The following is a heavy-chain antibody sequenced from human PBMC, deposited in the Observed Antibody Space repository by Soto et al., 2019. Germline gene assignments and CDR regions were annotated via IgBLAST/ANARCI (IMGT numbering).Heavy chain of an antibody. D-gene: IGHD3-10*01. CDR3: ARNMDYYYGPGSGNGHGF. Sequence: QVQLVQSGAEVKEPGDSVRVSCEASGYTFTSYYIHWVRQAPGQGLEWMGWINTRFGDTTYAQDFQGRVSITTDMSISTVYMELSRLTAADTAIYYCARNMDYYYGPGSGNGHGFWGQGTTVTVFS. CDR2: INTRFGDT. J-gene: IGHJ6*02. V-gene: IGHV1-2*02. CDR1: GYTFTSYY.